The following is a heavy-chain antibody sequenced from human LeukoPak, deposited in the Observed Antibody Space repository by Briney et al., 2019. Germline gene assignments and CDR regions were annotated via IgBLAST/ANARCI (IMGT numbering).Heavy chain of an antibody. Sequence: GGSLRLSCAASGFTFDDYGMSWVRQAPGKGLEWVSGINWNGGSTGYADSVKGRFTISRDNAKNSLYLQMNSLRAEDTALYHCARGRLNSGSYGAFDIWGQGTMVTVSS. V-gene: IGHV3-20*01. CDR1: GFTFDDYG. CDR2: INWNGGST. D-gene: IGHD1-26*01. J-gene: IGHJ3*02. CDR3: ARGRLNSGSYGAFDI.